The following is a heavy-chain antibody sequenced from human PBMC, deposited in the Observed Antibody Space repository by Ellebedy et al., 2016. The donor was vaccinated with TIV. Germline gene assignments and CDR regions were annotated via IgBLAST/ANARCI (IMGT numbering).Heavy chain of an antibody. CDR3: ARGLDGSGSYYKYGMDV. CDR2: INPNSGNT. Sequence: AASVKVSCKASGYTFTFYDINWVRQATGQGLEWMGWINPNSGNTGYAQKFQGRVTRTRNTSISTAYMELSSLISEDTAVYYCARGLDGSGSYYKYGMDVWGQGTTVTVSS. D-gene: IGHD3-10*01. J-gene: IGHJ6*02. CDR1: GYTFTFYD. V-gene: IGHV1-8*01.